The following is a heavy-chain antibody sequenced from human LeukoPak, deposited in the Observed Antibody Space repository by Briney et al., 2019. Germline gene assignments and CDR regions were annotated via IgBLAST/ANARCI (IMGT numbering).Heavy chain of an antibody. D-gene: IGHD2-15*01. Sequence: PSETLSLTCTVSGDSISSSSYYWGWIRQPPGKGLEWIGSLYYSGSTYYNPSLKSRVTISVDKSKKHFSMKLSSATAADTAVCYCARRDRAQDLGSCSGTSCQLRPFFDYWGQGTLVTVSS. CDR1: GDSISSSSYY. CDR3: ARRDRAQDLGSCSGTSCQLRPFFDY. J-gene: IGHJ4*02. CDR2: LYYSGST. V-gene: IGHV4-39*02.